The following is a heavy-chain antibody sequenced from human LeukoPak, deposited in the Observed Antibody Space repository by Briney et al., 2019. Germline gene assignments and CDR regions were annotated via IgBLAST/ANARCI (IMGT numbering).Heavy chain of an antibody. CDR1: GGTFSSYA. CDR3: VRAPGYSYGLDY. V-gene: IGHV1-69*13. J-gene: IGHJ4*02. CDR2: IIPIFGTA. D-gene: IGHD5-18*01. Sequence: SVKVSCKASGGTFSSYAISWVRQAPGQGLEWMGGIIPIFGTANYAQKFQGRVTITADESTSTAYMELSSLRSEDTAVYYCVRAPGYSYGLDYWGEGTLVSVSS.